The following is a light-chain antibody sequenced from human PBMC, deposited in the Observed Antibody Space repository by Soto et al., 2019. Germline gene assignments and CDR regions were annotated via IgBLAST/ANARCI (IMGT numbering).Light chain of an antibody. V-gene: IGKV3-20*01. J-gene: IGKJ5*01. CDR2: GAS. CDR3: QQYGSSPPIT. CDR1: QSVSSSS. Sequence: EIVLTQSPGTLSLSPGKRATLSCRASQSVSSSSLAWYQQKPGQAPRLLIYGASSRATGIPDRFSGSGSGTVFTLTISRLEPEDLAVYYCQQYGSSPPITFGQGTRLEI.